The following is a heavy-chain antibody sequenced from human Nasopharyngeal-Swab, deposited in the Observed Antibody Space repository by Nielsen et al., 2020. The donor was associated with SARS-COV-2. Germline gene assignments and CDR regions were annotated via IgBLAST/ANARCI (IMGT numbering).Heavy chain of an antibody. J-gene: IGHJ6*03. CDR3: SRGQDAYYYMDV. D-gene: IGHD2-15*01. V-gene: IGHV4-34*01. CDR1: GWTFNGFH. CDR2: INDRGSG. Sequence: GSLRLSCAVSGWTFNGFHWKWIRQTPGKGLEWIGEINDRGSGNYNPSLRSRVTISAGTSNIQFSLKLNSVTAADTAVYYCSRGQDAYYYMDVWGEGTTVTVSS.